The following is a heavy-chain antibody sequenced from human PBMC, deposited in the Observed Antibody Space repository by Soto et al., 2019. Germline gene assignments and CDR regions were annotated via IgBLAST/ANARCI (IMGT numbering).Heavy chain of an antibody. CDR2: IYPGDSDT. D-gene: IGHD2-15*01. CDR1: GYSFTSYW. V-gene: IGHV5-51*01. J-gene: IGHJ6*04. CDR3: ARLDFTVVVVAATPFVVPDV. Sequence: GESLKISCKGSGYSFTSYWIGWVRQMPGKGLEWMGIIYPGDSDTRYSPSFQGQVTISADKSISTAYLQWSSLKASDTAMYYCARLDFTVVVVAATPFVVPDVWGKGTTVTVSS.